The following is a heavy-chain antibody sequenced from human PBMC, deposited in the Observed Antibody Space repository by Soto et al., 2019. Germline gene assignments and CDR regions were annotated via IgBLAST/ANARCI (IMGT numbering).Heavy chain of an antibody. V-gene: IGHV4-59*01. Sequence: SETLSLTCAVYGGSFSGSYWSWIRQPPGKGLEWIGYVYNSGSTNYSPSLKSRVTISEATSKSQFSLKVNSMTAADTAVYYCARYRREAVAGYTLDNWGQGILVTVSS. CDR1: GGSFSGSY. CDR2: VYNSGST. CDR3: ARYRREAVAGYTLDN. D-gene: IGHD6-13*01. J-gene: IGHJ4*02.